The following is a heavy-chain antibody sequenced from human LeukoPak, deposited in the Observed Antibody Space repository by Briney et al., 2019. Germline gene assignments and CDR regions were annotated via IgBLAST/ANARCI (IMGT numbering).Heavy chain of an antibody. CDR2: IKKDGSES. Sequence: GGSLRLSCAASGFTFSTSWMSWVRQVPGKGLVWVAHIKKDGSESYYVDSVKGRFTIFRDNAKNSLYLQMNSLRAEDTAMYYCARGRYSGTTYYFDYWGQGTLVTVSS. D-gene: IGHD5-12*01. CDR3: ARGRYSGTTYYFDY. CDR1: GFTFSTSW. J-gene: IGHJ4*02. V-gene: IGHV3-7*03.